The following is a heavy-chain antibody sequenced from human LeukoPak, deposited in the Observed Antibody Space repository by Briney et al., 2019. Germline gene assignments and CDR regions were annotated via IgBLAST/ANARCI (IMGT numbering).Heavy chain of an antibody. D-gene: IGHD4-17*01. CDR3: ARRAGEYSHPYDY. V-gene: IGHV3-53*01. Sequence: GGSLRLSCTVSGFTVSSNSMSWVRQAPGKGLEWVSFIYSGTIHYSDSVKGRFTISRDNSKNTLYLQMNSLRAEDTAVYYCARRAGEYSHPYDYWGQGTLVTASS. J-gene: IGHJ4*02. CDR1: GFTVSSNS. CDR2: IYSGTI.